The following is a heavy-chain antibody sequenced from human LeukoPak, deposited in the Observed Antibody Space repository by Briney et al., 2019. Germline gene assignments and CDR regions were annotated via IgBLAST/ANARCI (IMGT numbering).Heavy chain of an antibody. D-gene: IGHD3/OR15-3a*01. J-gene: IGHJ6*03. CDR1: GFTFNNYA. CDR2: ISGSGGST. Sequence: PGGSLRLSCAASGFTFNNYAMTWVRQAPGKGLEWVSAISGSGGSTYYADSVKGRFTISRDNSKNTLYLQTNSLRAEDTAVYYCARDWTQGMDVWGKGTTVTVSS. V-gene: IGHV3-23*01. CDR3: ARDWTQGMDV.